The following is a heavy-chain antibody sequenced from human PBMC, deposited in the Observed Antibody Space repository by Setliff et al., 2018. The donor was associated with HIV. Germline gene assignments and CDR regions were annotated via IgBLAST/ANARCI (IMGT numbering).Heavy chain of an antibody. D-gene: IGHD5-18*01. CDR2: IYYSGST. CDR3: ARHQMPIAAIQPLYLWYFDL. V-gene: IGHV4-39*01. Sequence: SETLSLTCTVSGGSISSSSYYWGWIRQPPGKGLEWIGSIYYSGSTYYNPSLKSRVTISVDTSKNQFSLKLSSVTAADTAVYYCARHQMPIAAIQPLYLWYFDLWGRGTLVTVSS. CDR1: GGSISSSSYY. J-gene: IGHJ2*01.